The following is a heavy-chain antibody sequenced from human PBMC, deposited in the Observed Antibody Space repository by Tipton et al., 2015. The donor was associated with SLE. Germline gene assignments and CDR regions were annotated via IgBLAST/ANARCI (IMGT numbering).Heavy chain of an antibody. J-gene: IGHJ3*02. CDR1: GFTFSNAW. Sequence: SLRLSCAASGFTFSNAWMSWVRQAPGKGLEWVGRIKSKTDGETTDYAAPVKGRFTISRDDSKNTLYLQMNSLKTEDTAVYYCTTGTPAAFDIWGQGTMVTVSS. D-gene: IGHD1-1*01. CDR2: IKSKTDGETT. V-gene: IGHV3-15*01. CDR3: TTGTPAAFDI.